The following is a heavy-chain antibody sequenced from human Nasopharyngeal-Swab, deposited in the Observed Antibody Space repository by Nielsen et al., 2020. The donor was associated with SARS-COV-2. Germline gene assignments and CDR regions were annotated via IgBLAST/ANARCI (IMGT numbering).Heavy chain of an antibody. D-gene: IGHD3-10*01. V-gene: IGHV3-33*01. CDR1: GFTFSSYG. CDR2: IWYDGSNK. Sequence: GESLKISWAASGFTFSSYGMHWVGQAPGKGLEWVALIWYDGSNKYYADSVKGRFTISRDNSKNTLYLQMNSLRAEDTAVYYCARGELLWFGADYWGQGTLVPVSS. J-gene: IGHJ4*02. CDR3: ARGELLWFGADY.